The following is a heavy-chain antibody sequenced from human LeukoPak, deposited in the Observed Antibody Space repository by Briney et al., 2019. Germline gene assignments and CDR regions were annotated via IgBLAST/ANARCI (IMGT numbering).Heavy chain of an antibody. Sequence: VASVKVSCKASGYTFTSYAMHWVRQAPGQRLEWMGWINAGNGNTKYSQEFQGRVTITRDTSASTAYMELSSLRSEDMAVYYCARGRSAALGGTRFDYWGQGTLVTVSS. CDR3: ARGRSAALGGTRFDY. CDR2: INAGNGNT. V-gene: IGHV1-3*03. D-gene: IGHD6-13*01. CDR1: GYTFTSYA. J-gene: IGHJ4*02.